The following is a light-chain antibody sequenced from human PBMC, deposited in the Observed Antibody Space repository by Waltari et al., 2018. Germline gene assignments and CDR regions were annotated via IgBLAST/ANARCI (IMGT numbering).Light chain of an antibody. V-gene: IGLV4-69*01. CDR1: SGHSSTV. CDR3: QTGGHGTWV. Sequence: QLVLTQSPSASASLGASVKPTCTLSSGHSSTVIAWHHQQPEKGPRYLMKVNSDGSHSKGDKIPDRFSGSSSGAEHYLTISSLQSEDEADYYCQTGGHGTWVFGGGTKLTVL. J-gene: IGLJ3*02. CDR2: VNSDGSH.